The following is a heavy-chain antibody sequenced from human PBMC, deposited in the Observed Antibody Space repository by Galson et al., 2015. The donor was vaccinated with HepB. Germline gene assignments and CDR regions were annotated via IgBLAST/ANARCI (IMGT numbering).Heavy chain of an antibody. Sequence: SLRLSCAASGFTFSSYAMTWIRQAPGKGLEWVSALSGDSASTYYADSVKGRFTFSRDNSKNTLYLQMNSLGPEDTAIYYCAKNYGTGRPFYDYWSQGTLVTVAS. CDR3: AKNYGTGRPFYDY. V-gene: IGHV3-23*01. J-gene: IGHJ4*02. CDR1: GFTFSSYA. D-gene: IGHD3-10*01. CDR2: LSGDSAST.